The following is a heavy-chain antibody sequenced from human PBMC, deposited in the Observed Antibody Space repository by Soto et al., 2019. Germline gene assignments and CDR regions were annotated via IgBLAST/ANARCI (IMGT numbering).Heavy chain of an antibody. D-gene: IGHD3-22*01. CDR2: VSYDGSNK. V-gene: IGHV3-30*18. Sequence: PGGSLRLSCAASGFTFSSFGVHRVRQAPGKGLEWVASVSYDGSNKHYADSVKGRFTISRDNSRNTLDLQMNSLRAEDTAVYYCAKDTYYYDRSGYYTYDHWGQGTQVTVSS. CDR1: GFTFSSFG. J-gene: IGHJ4*02. CDR3: AKDTYYYDRSGYYTYDH.